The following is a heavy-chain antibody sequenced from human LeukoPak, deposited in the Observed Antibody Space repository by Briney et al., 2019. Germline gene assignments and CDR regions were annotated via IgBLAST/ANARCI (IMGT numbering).Heavy chain of an antibody. D-gene: IGHD2-15*01. CDR3: ARGDRSAWYFDL. Sequence: SETPSLTCTVSGGSISSGSYYWSWIRQPAGKGLEWIGRIYTSGSTNYNPSLKSRVTISVDTSKNQFSLKLSSVTAADTAVYYCARGDRSAWYFDLWGRGTLVTVSS. V-gene: IGHV4-61*02. CDR1: GGSISSGSYY. CDR2: IYTSGST. J-gene: IGHJ2*01.